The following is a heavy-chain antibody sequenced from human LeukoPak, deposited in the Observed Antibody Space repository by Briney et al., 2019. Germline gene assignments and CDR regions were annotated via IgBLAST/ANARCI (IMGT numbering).Heavy chain of an antibody. CDR1: GYTFTTYG. D-gene: IGHD5-12*01. Sequence: ASVKVSCKASGYTFTTYGISWVRQAPGQGLEWMGWISAYNGNTNYAQRLQGRVTMTTDTSTSIAYMELRSLRSDDTAAYYCARTLGGYSAYVGSNFDYWGQGTLVTVSS. CDR2: ISAYNGNT. V-gene: IGHV1-18*01. J-gene: IGHJ4*02. CDR3: ARTLGGYSAYVGSNFDY.